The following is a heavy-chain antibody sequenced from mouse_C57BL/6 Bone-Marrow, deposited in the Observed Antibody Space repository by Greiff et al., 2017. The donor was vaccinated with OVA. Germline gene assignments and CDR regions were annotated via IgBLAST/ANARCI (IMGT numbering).Heavy chain of an antibody. J-gene: IGHJ4*01. Sequence: QVQLKESGPGLVQPSQSLSITCTVSGFSLTSYGVHWVRQSPGKGLEWLGVIWSGGSTDYNAAFISRLSISKDNSKSQVFFKMNSLQADDTAIYYCARNCYYGNYPYAMDDWGQGTSVTVSS. D-gene: IGHD2-1*01. CDR1: GFSLTSYG. CDR3: ARNCYYGNYPYAMDD. CDR2: IWSGGST. V-gene: IGHV2-2*01.